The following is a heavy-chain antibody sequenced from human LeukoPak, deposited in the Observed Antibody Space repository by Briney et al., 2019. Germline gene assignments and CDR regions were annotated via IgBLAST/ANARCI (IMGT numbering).Heavy chain of an antibody. CDR2: IYYSGST. D-gene: IGHD1-26*01. CDR3: ARVAPPPTTNEPYYFDY. J-gene: IGHJ4*02. V-gene: IGHV4-59*01. CDR1: GGSISSYY. Sequence: SETLSLTCTVSGGSISSYYWSWIRQPPGKGLEWIGYIYYSGSTNYNPSLKSRVTISVDTSKNQFSLKLSSVTAADTAVYYCARVAPPPTTNEPYYFDYWGQGTLVTVSS.